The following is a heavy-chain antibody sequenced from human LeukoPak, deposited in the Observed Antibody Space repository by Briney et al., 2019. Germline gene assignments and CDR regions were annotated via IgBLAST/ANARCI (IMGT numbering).Heavy chain of an antibody. CDR2: IRGGGGSA. V-gene: IGHV3-23*01. D-gene: IGHD4-17*01. J-gene: IGHJ3*02. Sequence: PGGSQRLSCAASGFTFSSYAMSWVRQAPGKGLEWVSAIRGGGGSAFYADSVKGRFTISRDNSKYTLFLQMNGLRAEDTAVYYCARDPNGDYIGAFDMWGPGTMVTVSS. CDR1: GFTFSSYA. CDR3: ARDPNGDYIGAFDM.